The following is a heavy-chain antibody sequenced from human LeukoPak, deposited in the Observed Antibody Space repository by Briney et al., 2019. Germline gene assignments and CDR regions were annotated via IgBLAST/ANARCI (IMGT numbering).Heavy chain of an antibody. Sequence: GGSLKLSCAASGFTFSDSALHWVRQASGKGLEWVGRIRSKANNDATVYAASVKGRFSISRDDSQNTAYLQMNSLETEDTAVYYCTRGAVYYIDVWGKGTTVTISS. J-gene: IGHJ6*03. CDR3: TRGAVYYIDV. CDR2: IRSKANNDAT. D-gene: IGHD3-16*01. V-gene: IGHV3-73*01. CDR1: GFTFSDSA.